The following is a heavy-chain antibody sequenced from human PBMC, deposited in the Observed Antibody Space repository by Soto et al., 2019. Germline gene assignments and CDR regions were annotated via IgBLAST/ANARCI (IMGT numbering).Heavy chain of an antibody. D-gene: IGHD3-10*01. CDR3: ASELGSVGE. Sequence: QVQLQESGPGLVKPSQTLSLTCTVSGGSISTGSYCWSWIRQHPGKGLEWIGYIFYSGATQYNPSLRSRVALSIDTSNNQFSLNLSSATAADTAVYYCASELGSVGEWGQGTRVTVSS. CDR2: IFYSGAT. J-gene: IGHJ4*02. CDR1: GGSISTGSYC. V-gene: IGHV4-31*03.